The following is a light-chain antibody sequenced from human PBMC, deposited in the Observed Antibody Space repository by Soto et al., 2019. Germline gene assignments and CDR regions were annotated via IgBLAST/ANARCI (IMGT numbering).Light chain of an antibody. J-gene: IGKJ3*01. CDR2: ATS. Sequence: DIQMTQSPSSLSASVGDRVTIACRASQSIAGFLNWYRQKPGKAPELLIYATSNLHSGVTPRFSGSGSGVDFNLTISSLQPEDFATYFCQQSFNNPTFGPGTKVDVK. V-gene: IGKV1-39*01. CDR1: QSIAGF. CDR3: QQSFNNPT.